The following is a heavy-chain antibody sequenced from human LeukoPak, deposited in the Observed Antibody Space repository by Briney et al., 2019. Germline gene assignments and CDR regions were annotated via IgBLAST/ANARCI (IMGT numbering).Heavy chain of an antibody. V-gene: IGHV3-9*01. J-gene: IGHJ4*02. CDR2: ISWNSGSI. Sequence: GGSLRLSCAASGFTFDDYAMHWVRQAPGKGLEWVSGISWNSGSIGYADSVKGRFTISRDNAKNSLYLQMNSLRAEDTALYYCARSHDFWSGYYYFDYWGQGTLVTVSS. CDR3: ARSHDFWSGYYYFDY. CDR1: GFTFDDYA. D-gene: IGHD3-3*01.